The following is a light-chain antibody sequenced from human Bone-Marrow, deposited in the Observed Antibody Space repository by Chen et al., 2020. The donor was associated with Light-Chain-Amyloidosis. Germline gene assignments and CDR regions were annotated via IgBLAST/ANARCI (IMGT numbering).Light chain of an antibody. Sequence: QSALTQPASVSGSPGQAITLSCTGTSSDLGGDNHVSWYQQHPDKAPKLMIYEVTNRPSWVPDRFSGSKSDNTASLTISGLQTEDEADYFCSSYTITNTLVFGSGTRVTAL. V-gene: IGLV2-14*01. CDR2: EVT. CDR3: SSYTITNTLV. J-gene: IGLJ1*01. CDR1: SSDLGGDNH.